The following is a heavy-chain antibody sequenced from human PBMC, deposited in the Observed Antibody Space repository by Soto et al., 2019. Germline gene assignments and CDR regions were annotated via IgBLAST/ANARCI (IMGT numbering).Heavy chain of an antibody. CDR1: GGSFSGYY. V-gene: IGHV4-34*01. CDR3: ASTQVVPAAAKYNWFDP. J-gene: IGHJ5*02. D-gene: IGHD2-2*01. Sequence: SETLSLTCAVYGGSFSGYYWSWIRQPPGKGLEWIGEINHSGSTNYNPSLKSRVTISVDTSKNQFSLKLSSVTAADTAVYYCASTQVVPAAAKYNWFDPWGQGTLVTVSS. CDR2: INHSGST.